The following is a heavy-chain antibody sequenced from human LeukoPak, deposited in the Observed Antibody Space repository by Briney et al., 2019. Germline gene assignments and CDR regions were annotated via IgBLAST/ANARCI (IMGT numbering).Heavy chain of an antibody. J-gene: IGHJ5*02. V-gene: IGHV3-7*04. CDR3: ARVVTWFDP. CDR2: IKEDGSML. CDR1: GFTFSSFW. Sequence: PGGSLRLSCAASGFTFSSFWMSCVRQAPGKGLEWVAHIKEDGSMLSYVDSVKGRFTISRDNAKNSVYLQMNSLRAEDTAVYYCARVVTWFDPWGQGSLVTVSS.